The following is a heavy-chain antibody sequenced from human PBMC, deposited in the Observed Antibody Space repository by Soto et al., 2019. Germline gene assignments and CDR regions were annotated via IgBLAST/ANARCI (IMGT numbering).Heavy chain of an antibody. CDR1: GYTFSGNY. J-gene: IGHJ4*02. CDR3: APHHYDSSGFFDY. Sequence: GASVKVSCKASGYTFSGNYMHWVRRAPGQGPEWMGWINPKNGATNSEQKFQGRITMTWDTSTSTGYMELTRLRSDDTAVYYCAPHHYDSSGFFDYWGQGTLVTVSS. D-gene: IGHD3-22*01. CDR2: INPKNGAT. V-gene: IGHV1-2*02.